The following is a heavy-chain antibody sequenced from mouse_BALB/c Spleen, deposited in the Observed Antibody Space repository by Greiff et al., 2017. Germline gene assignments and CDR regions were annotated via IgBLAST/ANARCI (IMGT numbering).Heavy chain of an antibody. Sequence: EVKLMESGGGLVKPGGSLKLSCAASGFTFSSYAMSWVRQSPEKRLEWVAEISSGGSYTYYPDTVTGRFTISRDNAKNTLYLEMSSLRSEDTAMYYCAKGVGTFAYWGQGTLVTVSA. CDR2: ISSGGSYT. CDR1: GFTFSSYA. V-gene: IGHV5-9-4*01. J-gene: IGHJ3*01. CDR3: AKGVGTFAY. D-gene: IGHD4-1*01.